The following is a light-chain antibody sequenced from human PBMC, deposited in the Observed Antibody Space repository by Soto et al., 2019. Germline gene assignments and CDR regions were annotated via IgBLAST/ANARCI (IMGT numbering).Light chain of an antibody. Sequence: QSALTQPASVSGSPGQSITISCTGTSSDVGGYNYVSWYQQHPGKAPKLMIYDVSNRPSGVSNRFSGSKSGNTASLTISGIQAEEEADYYCSSYTSSTTLYFFGTGTKVTVL. J-gene: IGLJ1*01. CDR2: DVS. CDR1: SSDVGGYNY. CDR3: SSYTSSTTLYF. V-gene: IGLV2-14*01.